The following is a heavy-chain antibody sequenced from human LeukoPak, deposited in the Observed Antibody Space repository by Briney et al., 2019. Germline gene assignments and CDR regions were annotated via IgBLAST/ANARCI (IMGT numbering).Heavy chain of an antibody. V-gene: IGHV3-23*01. CDR1: GFMCSSFS. CDR2: ISAGGST. J-gene: IGHJ4*02. CDR3: AKRPAAVRGVIPYLDY. Sequence: QPGGSLRLSCAASGFMCSSFSMSWVRHVPGKGLEWVSTISAGGSTYYADSVKGRFTISRDNSKNTLFLQMNSLRAEDTAIYYCAKRPAAVRGVIPYLDYWGQGTLVTVSP. D-gene: IGHD3-10*02.